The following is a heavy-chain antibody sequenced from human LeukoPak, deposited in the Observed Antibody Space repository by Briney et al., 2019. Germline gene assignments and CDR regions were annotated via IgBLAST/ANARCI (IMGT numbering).Heavy chain of an antibody. D-gene: IGHD3-10*01. Sequence: GGSLRLSCAASGFTFSSYAMSWVRQAPGKGLEWVSAISGSGGSTYYADSVKGRFTISSDNSKNTLYLQMNSLRAEDTAVYYCAKDRVTMVRGVIIYFDYWGQGTLVTVSS. J-gene: IGHJ4*02. V-gene: IGHV3-23*01. CDR3: AKDRVTMVRGVIIYFDY. CDR2: ISGSGGST. CDR1: GFTFSSYA.